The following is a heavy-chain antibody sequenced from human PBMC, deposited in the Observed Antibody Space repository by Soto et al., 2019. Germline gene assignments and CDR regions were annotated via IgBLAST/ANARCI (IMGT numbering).Heavy chain of an antibody. J-gene: IGHJ5*02. D-gene: IGHD6-19*01. CDR2: ISSRSSYI. Sequence: GGSPRLSCAACGFTFCSYSMNWVRQAPGKGLEWVSYISSRSSYIYYADSVKGRFTISRDDAKNSLYLQMNSLRAEDTAVYYCAASSGWPWGQGTLVTVSS. CDR3: AASSGWP. CDR1: GFTFCSYS. V-gene: IGHV3-21*06.